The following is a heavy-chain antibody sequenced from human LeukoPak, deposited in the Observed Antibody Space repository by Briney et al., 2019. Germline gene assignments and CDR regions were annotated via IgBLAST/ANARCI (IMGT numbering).Heavy chain of an antibody. CDR1: GFTFSSYS. V-gene: IGHV3-21*01. CDR3: ASGITVYYYDSSGYP. Sequence: GGSLRLSCAASGFTFSSYSMNWVRQAPGKGLEWVSSISSSSSYIYYADSVKGRFTISRDNAKSSLYLQMNSLRAEDTAVYYCASGITVYYYDSSGYPWGQGTLVTVSS. J-gene: IGHJ5*02. D-gene: IGHD3-22*01. CDR2: ISSSSSYI.